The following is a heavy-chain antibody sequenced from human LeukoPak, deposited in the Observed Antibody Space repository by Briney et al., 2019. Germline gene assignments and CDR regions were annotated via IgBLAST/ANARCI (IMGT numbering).Heavy chain of an antibody. CDR2: IKQDESEK. CDR3: ARETCSSTTCYAWGDYYYDMDV. D-gene: IGHD2-2*01. CDR1: GFTFSDYW. J-gene: IGHJ6*02. Sequence: GGSLRLSCTASGFTFSDYWMSWVRQAPGKGLEWVANIKQDESEKYYVDSVEGRFTIFREDAENSLYLQMNSLRAEDTAVYYCARETCSSTTCYAWGDYYYDMDVWGRGTTVTVSS. V-gene: IGHV3-7*01.